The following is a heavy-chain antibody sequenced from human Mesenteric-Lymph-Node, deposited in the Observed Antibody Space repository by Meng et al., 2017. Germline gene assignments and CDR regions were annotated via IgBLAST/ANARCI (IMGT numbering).Heavy chain of an antibody. CDR2: INPNSGGT. D-gene: IGHD3-16*01. J-gene: IGHJ4*02. Sequence: ASVNVSCKASGYTFTGYYMHWVRQAPGQGLEWMGRINPNSGGTNYVQKLQGRATMTRDTSISTAYMELSRLRSDDTAMYYCGGWRGCDYVWGSYWDWGQGTLVTVSS. CDR3: GGWRGCDYVWGSYWD. CDR1: GYTFTGYY. V-gene: IGHV1-2*06.